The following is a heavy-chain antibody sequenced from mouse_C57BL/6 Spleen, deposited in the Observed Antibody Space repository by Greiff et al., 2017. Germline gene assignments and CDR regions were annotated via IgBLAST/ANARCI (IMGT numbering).Heavy chain of an antibody. V-gene: IGHV1-18*01. CDR1: GYTFTDYN. Sequence: LQESGPELVKPGASVKIPCKASGYTFTDYNMDWVKQSHGKSLEWIGDINPNNGGTIYNQKFKGKATLTVDKSSSTAYMELRSLTSEDTAVYYCAREDYDYDGGFDYWGQGTTLTVSS. D-gene: IGHD2-4*01. J-gene: IGHJ2*01. CDR2: INPNNGGT. CDR3: AREDYDYDGGFDY.